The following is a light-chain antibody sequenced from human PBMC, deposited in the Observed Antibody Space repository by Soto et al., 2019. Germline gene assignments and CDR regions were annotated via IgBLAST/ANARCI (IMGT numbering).Light chain of an antibody. CDR3: SSYTSSGTLV. V-gene: IGLV2-14*01. CDR2: EVN. Sequence: QSALTQPASVSGSPGQSITISCTGTSSDVGRYNYVSWYQQHPGKVPKLMIFEVNNRPSGISNHFSGSKSGNTASLTISGLQAEDEADYYCSSYTSSGTLVFGTGTKLTVL. J-gene: IGLJ1*01. CDR1: SSDVGRYNY.